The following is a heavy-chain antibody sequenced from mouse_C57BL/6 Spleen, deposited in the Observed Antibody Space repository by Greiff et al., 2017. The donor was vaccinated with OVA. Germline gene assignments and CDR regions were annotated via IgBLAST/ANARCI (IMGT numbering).Heavy chain of an antibody. CDR3: ARSAYYYAMDY. J-gene: IGHJ4*01. CDR2: INPNNGGT. Sequence: EVQLQQSGPELVKPGASVKISCKASGYTFTDYYMNWVKQSHGKSLEWIGDINPNNGGTSYNQKFTGKATLTVDKSSSTAYMELRSLTSEDSAVYYCARSAYYYAMDYWGQGTSVTVSS. V-gene: IGHV1-26*01. CDR1: GYTFTDYY.